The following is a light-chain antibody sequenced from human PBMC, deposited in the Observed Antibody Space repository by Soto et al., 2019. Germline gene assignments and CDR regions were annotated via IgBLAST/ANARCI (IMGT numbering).Light chain of an antibody. CDR2: GAS. J-gene: IGKJ1*01. Sequence: EIVLTQSPATLSLSPGERATLSCRASQSVDRYLVWYQQKPGQAPRRLIFGASIRATGIPDRFSGSGSGTDFTLTISGLEPEDFAVYYCQQYGSSPSTFGQGTKVDIK. CDR1: QSVDRY. V-gene: IGKV3-20*01. CDR3: QQYGSSPST.